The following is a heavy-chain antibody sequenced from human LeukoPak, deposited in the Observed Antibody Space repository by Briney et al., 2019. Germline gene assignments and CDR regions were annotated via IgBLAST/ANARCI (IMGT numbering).Heavy chain of an antibody. J-gene: IGHJ4*02. CDR3: ARSYCSSISCYN. V-gene: IGHV3-7*01. CDR1: GFTFSTYW. CDR2: IKQDGSEK. Sequence: PGGSLRLSCAASGFTFSTYWMSWVRQAPGKGLEWVANIKQDGSEKYYVDSVKGRFTISRDNVKNSLYLQMNSLRVEDTAVYFCARSYCSSISCYNWGQGTLVTVSS. D-gene: IGHD2-2*02.